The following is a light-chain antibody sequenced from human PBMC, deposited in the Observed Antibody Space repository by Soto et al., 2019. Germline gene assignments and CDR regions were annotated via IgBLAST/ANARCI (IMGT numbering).Light chain of an antibody. CDR1: QNIDNY. J-gene: IGKJ5*01. V-gene: IGKV1-39*01. Sequence: DIQLTQSPSSLSASLGDRVTISCRASQNIDNYLHWYQQKARKAPTVLIYAASVLRDGVPSRFSGSGFGTEFTLTINNLQPEDFATYYCQQSSSSPPSTFGQGTRLDI. CDR3: QQSSSSPPST. CDR2: AAS.